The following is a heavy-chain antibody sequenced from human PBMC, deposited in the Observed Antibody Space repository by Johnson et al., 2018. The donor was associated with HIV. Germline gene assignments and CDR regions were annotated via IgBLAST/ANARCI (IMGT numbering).Heavy chain of an antibody. J-gene: IGHJ3*01. V-gene: IGHV3-20*04. D-gene: IGHD3-22*01. Sequence: EVQLVESGGGLIQPRGSLRLCCAASGFTVSSNYMSWVRQAPGKGLEWVSGIDWNGGSTGYADSVKGRFTISRDSAKNSLYLQMNSLRAEDTALYYCARGVSSGYYSNAFDVWGQGTMATVSS. CDR2: IDWNGGST. CDR3: ARGVSSGYYSNAFDV. CDR1: GFTVSSNY.